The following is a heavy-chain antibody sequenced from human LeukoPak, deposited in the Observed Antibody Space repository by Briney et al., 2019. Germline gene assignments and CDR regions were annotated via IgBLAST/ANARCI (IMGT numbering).Heavy chain of an antibody. J-gene: IGHJ4*02. CDR2: IYYSGTT. D-gene: IGHD1-26*01. CDR3: ARTQSGTYLYYFDS. V-gene: IGHV4-39*01. Sequence: SETLSLTCTVSGGSISSSSYYWGWIRQPPGKRLEYIGNIYYSGTTYYNPSLKSRVTLSVDTSKNQFSLKLSSVTAADTAVYYCARTQSGTYLYYFDSWGQGTLVTVSS. CDR1: GGSISSSSYY.